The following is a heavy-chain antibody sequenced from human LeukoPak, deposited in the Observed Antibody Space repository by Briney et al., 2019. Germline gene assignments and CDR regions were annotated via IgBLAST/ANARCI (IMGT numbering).Heavy chain of an antibody. CDR3: ARGLDYGDYVSYFDY. V-gene: IGHV4-4*07. CDR2: IYISGST. D-gene: IGHD4-17*01. CDR1: GGSISSYY. Sequence: KASETLSLTCTVSGGSISSYYWSWIRQPAGKGLEWTGRIYISGSTNYNPSLKSRVTISVDTSKNQFSLKLSSVTAADTAVYYCARGLDYGDYVSYFDYWGQGTLVTVSS. J-gene: IGHJ4*02.